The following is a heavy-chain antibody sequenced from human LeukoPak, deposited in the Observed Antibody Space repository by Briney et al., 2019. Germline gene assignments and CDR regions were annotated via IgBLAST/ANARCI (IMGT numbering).Heavy chain of an antibody. CDR3: ARGLRFLEGQNWFDP. Sequence: TSETLSRTCTVSGGSISSSSYYWGWIRQPPGKGLEWIGRIYTSGSTNYNPSLKSRVTISVDTSKNQFSLKLSSVTAADTAVYYCARGLRFLEGQNWFDPWGQGTLVTVSS. V-gene: IGHV4-61*02. CDR1: GGSISSSSYY. D-gene: IGHD3-3*01. J-gene: IGHJ5*02. CDR2: IYTSGST.